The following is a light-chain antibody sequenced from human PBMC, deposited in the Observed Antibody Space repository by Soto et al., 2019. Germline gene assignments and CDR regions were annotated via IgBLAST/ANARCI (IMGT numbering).Light chain of an antibody. V-gene: IGKV1-5*01. CDR1: ESISNW. J-gene: IGKJ2*01. Sequence: IQLTQSPPTLPASVGDRVTLTCRASESISNWLAWYQQRPGTAPKLLIYHASILETAVPSRFSGSGSGTDFTLTISSLHPEDFASYSCQQTYSTPYTFGQGTRLEIK. CDR2: HAS. CDR3: QQTYSTPYT.